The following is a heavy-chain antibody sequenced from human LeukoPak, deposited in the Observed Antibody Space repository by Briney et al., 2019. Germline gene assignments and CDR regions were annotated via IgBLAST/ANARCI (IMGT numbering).Heavy chain of an antibody. CDR2: IYFSVTT. CDR1: GDSISTNTYC. Sequence: SSETLSLTCTVSGDSISTNTYCWAWLCHPPGQGRECNGGIYFSVTTYYNPLLKSRVTISLDTSENQFSLRLTSVTAADTAVYCCARQSGSAMVYYYYYYMDVWGERTTVTVSS. V-gene: IGHV4-39*01. D-gene: IGHD5-18*01. J-gene: IGHJ6*03. CDR3: ARQSGSAMVYYYYYYMDV.